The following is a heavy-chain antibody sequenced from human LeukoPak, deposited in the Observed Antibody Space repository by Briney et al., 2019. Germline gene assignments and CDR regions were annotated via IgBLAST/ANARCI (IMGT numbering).Heavy chain of an antibody. V-gene: IGHV5-51*01. Sequence: GESLKISCKGSGYSFTSYWIGWVRQMPGKGLEWVGIVYPGDSDTRYSPSFQGQVTISADKSISTAYLQWSSLKASDTAMYYCARRVTDSRGYYSAYYFDYWGRGTLVTVSS. CDR3: ARRVTDSRGYYSAYYFDY. CDR2: VYPGDSDT. J-gene: IGHJ4*02. CDR1: GYSFTSYW. D-gene: IGHD3-22*01.